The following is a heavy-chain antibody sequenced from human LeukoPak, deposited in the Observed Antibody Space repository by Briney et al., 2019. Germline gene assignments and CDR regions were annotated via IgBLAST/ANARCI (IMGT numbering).Heavy chain of an antibody. CDR1: GGSISGSSYY. D-gene: IGHD3-9*01. V-gene: IGHV4-39*01. CDR3: ARWKGYDVLTGYYMFFDY. Sequence: SETLSLTCSVSGGSISGSSYYWGWIRQPPVKGLEWIGSISYSGSTYYNPSLKSRVTISVDTSRNQFSLKLSSVTAADTAVYYCARWKGYDVLTGYYMFFDYSGQGTLVSVSS. CDR2: ISYSGST. J-gene: IGHJ4*02.